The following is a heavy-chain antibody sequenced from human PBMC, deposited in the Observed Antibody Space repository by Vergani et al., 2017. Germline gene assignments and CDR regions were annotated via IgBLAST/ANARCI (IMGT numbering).Heavy chain of an antibody. CDR2: INPSGGST. CDR3: ARDVRYSSSWYKFDP. D-gene: IGHD6-13*01. Sequence: QVQLVQSGAEVKKPGASVKVSCKASGYTFTSYGISWVRQAPGQGLEWMGIINPSGGSTSYAQKFQGRVTMTRDTSTSTVYMELSSLRSEDTAVYYCARDVRYSSSWYKFDPWGQGTLVTVSS. V-gene: IGHV1-46*01. CDR1: GYTFTSYG. J-gene: IGHJ5*02.